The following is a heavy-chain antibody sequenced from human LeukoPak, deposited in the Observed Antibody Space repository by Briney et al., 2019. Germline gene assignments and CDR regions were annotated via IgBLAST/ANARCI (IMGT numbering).Heavy chain of an antibody. CDR1: GYRFPNFW. Sequence: GESLKISCKGSGYRFPNFWISWVRQTPGTGLEWMGRIDPSDSETKYSPSFQGHVTISVDKSINTAYLQWSSLKASDTAMYYCARMYCGGECYSFDYWGQGTLVTVSS. V-gene: IGHV5-10-1*01. CDR3: ARMYCGGECYSFDY. J-gene: IGHJ4*02. CDR2: IDPSDSET. D-gene: IGHD2-21*01.